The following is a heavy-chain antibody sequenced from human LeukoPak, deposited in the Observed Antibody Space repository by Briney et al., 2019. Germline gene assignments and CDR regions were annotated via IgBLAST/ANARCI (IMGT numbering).Heavy chain of an antibody. Sequence: GGSLRLSCAAPGFTFSSYAMSWVRQAPGKGLGWVSAISGSGGSTYYADSVKGRFTISRDNSKNTLYLQMNSLRAEDTAVYYCAKDPQQWLVQGFDPWGQGTLVTVSS. CDR2: ISGSGGST. CDR3: AKDPQQWLVQGFDP. CDR1: GFTFSSYA. D-gene: IGHD6-19*01. V-gene: IGHV3-23*01. J-gene: IGHJ5*02.